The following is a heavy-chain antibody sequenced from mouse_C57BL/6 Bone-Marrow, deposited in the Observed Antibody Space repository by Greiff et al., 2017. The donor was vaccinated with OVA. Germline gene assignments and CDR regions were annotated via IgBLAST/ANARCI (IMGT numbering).Heavy chain of an antibody. CDR3: ARVGGNLAWFAY. V-gene: IGHV1-52*01. Sequence: VQLQQPGAGLVRPGSSVKLSCKASGYTFTSYWMHWVKQRPIQGLEWIGNIDPSDSETHYNQKFKDKATLTVDKSSSTAYMQLSSLTSEDSAVYYCARVGGNLAWFAYWGQGTLVTVSA. D-gene: IGHD2-1*01. CDR2: IDPSDSET. CDR1: GYTFTSYW. J-gene: IGHJ3*01.